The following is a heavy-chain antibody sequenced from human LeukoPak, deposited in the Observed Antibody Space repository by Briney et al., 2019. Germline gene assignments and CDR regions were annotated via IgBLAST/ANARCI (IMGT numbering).Heavy chain of an antibody. D-gene: IGHD2-15*01. Sequence: PSETLSLTCAVYGGPFDGYYWTLVRQTPGKGLEWIGEIGHDGGTNYNPSLRSRVTISIDTSKKQFSLKLSSVTAADTAVYYCARVPATVSRPCDSWGQGTLATVSS. CDR1: GGPFDGYY. CDR2: IGHDGGT. J-gene: IGHJ4*02. V-gene: IGHV4-34*01. CDR3: ARVPATVSRPCDS.